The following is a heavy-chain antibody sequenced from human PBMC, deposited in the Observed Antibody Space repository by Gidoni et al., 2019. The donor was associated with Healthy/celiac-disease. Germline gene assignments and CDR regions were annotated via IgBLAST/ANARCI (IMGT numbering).Heavy chain of an antibody. CDR2: ISSSSSYT. J-gene: IGHJ4*02. Sequence: QVQLVESGGGLVKPGGSLRLSCAASGFTFSDYYMSWIRQAPGKGLEWVSYISSSSSYTNYADSVKGRFTISRDNAKNSLYLQMNSLRAEDTAVYYCARDAMGGDMVQGVIGASDYWGQGTLVTVSS. D-gene: IGHD3-10*01. CDR3: ARDAMGGDMVQGVIGASDY. V-gene: IGHV3-11*05. CDR1: GFTFSDYY.